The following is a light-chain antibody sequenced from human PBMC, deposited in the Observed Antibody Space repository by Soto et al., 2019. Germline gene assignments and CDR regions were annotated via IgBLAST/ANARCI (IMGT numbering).Light chain of an antibody. V-gene: IGKV3-20*01. CDR3: HQYGASPFT. J-gene: IGKJ4*01. Sequence: EIVLTQSPGTLSLSPGEGATLSCRASQRVSTSYFAWYQQKPGQAPRLLIYATSNRATDIPDRFSGSGSGTDFSLTISRLEPDDCAVYYCHQYGASPFTFGGGNKGEIK. CDR2: ATS. CDR1: QRVSTSY.